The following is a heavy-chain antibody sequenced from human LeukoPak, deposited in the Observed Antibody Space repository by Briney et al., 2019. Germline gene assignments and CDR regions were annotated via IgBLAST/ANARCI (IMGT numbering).Heavy chain of an antibody. CDR2: IYYSGGT. D-gene: IGHD6-13*01. CDR1: GGSISSYY. J-gene: IGHJ6*02. CDR3: ARVAAAGYYGMDV. V-gene: IGHV4-59*01. Sequence: SSETLSLTCTVSGGSISSYYWSWIRQPPGKGLEWIGYIYYSGGTNYNPSLKSRVTISVDTSKNQFSLKLSSVTAADTAVYYCARVAAAGYYGMDVWGQGTTVTVSS.